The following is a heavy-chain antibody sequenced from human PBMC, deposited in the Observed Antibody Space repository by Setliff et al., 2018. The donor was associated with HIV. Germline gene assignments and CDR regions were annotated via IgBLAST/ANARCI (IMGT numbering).Heavy chain of an antibody. D-gene: IGHD6-6*01. J-gene: IGHJ4*02. Sequence: GASVKVSCKVSGYNLTELSIHWVRQAPGKGLGWMGGFDPEDDETIYAQKFQGRVTMTEDTSTDTAYMELNSLRSDDTAMYYCARDAPRNTEAAPGYWGQGTLVTVSS. CDR1: GYNLTELS. V-gene: IGHV1-24*01. CDR2: FDPEDDET. CDR3: ARDAPRNTEAAPGY.